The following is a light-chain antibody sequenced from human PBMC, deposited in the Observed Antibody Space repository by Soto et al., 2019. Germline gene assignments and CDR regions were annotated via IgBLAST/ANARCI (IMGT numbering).Light chain of an antibody. J-gene: IGLJ1*01. CDR3: SSYTSTMTNV. CDR2: DVV. CDR1: SSDVGGFNS. Sequence: QSALTQPASVSGSPGQSITISCTGTSSDVGGFNSVSWYQLRPGTAPKLILYDVVDRPSGVSYRFSGSRSGNTASLTISGLQAAAEADYFCSSYTSTMTNVFGSGTKVTVL. V-gene: IGLV2-14*03.